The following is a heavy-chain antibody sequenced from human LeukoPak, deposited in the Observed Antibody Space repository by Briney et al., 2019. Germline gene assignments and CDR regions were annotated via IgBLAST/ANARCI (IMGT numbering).Heavy chain of an antibody. CDR3: ARGGIGWYGLGDLRR. CDR2: INPNSGGT. J-gene: IGHJ1*01. CDR1: GYTFTGYY. Sequence: GASVKVSCKASGYTFTGYYMPWVRQAPGQGLGWMGWINPNSGGTNYAQKFQGWVTMTRDTSISTAYMELSRLRSDDTAVYYCARGGIGWYGLGDLRRWGQGTLVTVSS. D-gene: IGHD6-19*01. V-gene: IGHV1-2*04.